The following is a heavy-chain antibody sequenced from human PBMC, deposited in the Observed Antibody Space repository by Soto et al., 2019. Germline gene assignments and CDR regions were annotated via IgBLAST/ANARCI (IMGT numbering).Heavy chain of an antibody. CDR3: ATPGEGLLWFGEFRDY. Sequence: GGSLRLSCAASGFTFSSYAMSWVRQAPGKGLEWVSAISGSGGSTYYADSVKGRFTISRDNSKNTLYLQMNSLRAEDTAVYYCATPGEGLLWFGEFRDYWGQGTLVTVSS. V-gene: IGHV3-23*01. D-gene: IGHD3-10*01. CDR1: GFTFSSYA. CDR2: ISGSGGST. J-gene: IGHJ4*02.